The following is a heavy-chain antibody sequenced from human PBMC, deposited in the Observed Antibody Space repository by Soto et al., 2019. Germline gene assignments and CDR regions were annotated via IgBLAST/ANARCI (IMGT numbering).Heavy chain of an antibody. CDR2: IYYSGST. D-gene: IGHD1-1*01. CDR3: ARRYGYSFDD. J-gene: IGHJ4*02. CDR1: GGSISSYY. V-gene: IGHV4-59*08. Sequence: SETLSLTCTVSGGSISSYYWSWIRQPPGKGLEWIGYIYYSGSTNYNPSLKSRVTISVDTSKNQFSLKLSSVTAADTAVYYCARRYGYSFDDWGQGTLVTVSS.